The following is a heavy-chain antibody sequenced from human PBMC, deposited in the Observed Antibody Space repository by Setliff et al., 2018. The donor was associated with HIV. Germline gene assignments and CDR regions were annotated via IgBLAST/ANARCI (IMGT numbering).Heavy chain of an antibody. CDR1: GDSISSGGFY. D-gene: IGHD3-9*01. Sequence: SETLSLTCTVSGDSISSGGFYWTWIRQPAGKGLEYIGHIYIGGSTNSHPSLESRLAISADTSKNQFSLKLNSVTAADTAVYYCARGSRAISGYGAFDYWGRGILVTVSS. CDR2: IYIGGST. CDR3: ARGSRAISGYGAFDY. J-gene: IGHJ4*02. V-gene: IGHV4-61*09.